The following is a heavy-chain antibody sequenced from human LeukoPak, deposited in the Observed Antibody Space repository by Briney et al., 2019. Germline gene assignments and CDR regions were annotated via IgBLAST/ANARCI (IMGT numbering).Heavy chain of an antibody. D-gene: IGHD1-26*01. CDR2: ISYDGSNK. CDR1: GFTFSSYA. Sequence: GGSLRLSCAASGFTFSSYAMHRVRQAPGKGLEWVAVISYDGSNKYYADSVKGRFTISRDNSKNTLYLQMNSLRAEDTAVYYCARGSYQGYYCMDVWGKGTTVTVSS. CDR3: ARGSYQGYYCMDV. V-gene: IGHV3-30-3*01. J-gene: IGHJ6*03.